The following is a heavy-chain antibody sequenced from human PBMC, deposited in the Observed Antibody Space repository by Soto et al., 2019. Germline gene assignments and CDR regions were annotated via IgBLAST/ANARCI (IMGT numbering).Heavy chain of an antibody. CDR2: INTDSGIT. J-gene: IGHJ6*03. CDR3: ARVVSTEDPDYYYYMDV. D-gene: IGHD5-12*01. V-gene: IGHV1-18*01. CDR1: GYSFTTYG. Sequence: ASVKVSCKASGYSFTTYGIGWVRQAPGQGLEWMGRINTDSGITNYARKLQGRVTMTTDTSTSTAYMELRSLRSDDTAVYYCARVVSTEDPDYYYYMDVWCKGTMVTVSS.